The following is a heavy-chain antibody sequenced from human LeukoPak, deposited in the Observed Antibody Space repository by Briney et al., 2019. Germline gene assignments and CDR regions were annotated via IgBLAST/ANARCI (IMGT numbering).Heavy chain of an antibody. V-gene: IGHV1-2*02. Sequence: GASVKVSCKASGYTFTGYYMHWVRQPPGQGLEWMGWINSNSADTNYAQNFQCMITMTRDTSISTAYLELSRLRSDDTALYYCARIGISARGTNFHHWGQGTLVTVSS. D-gene: IGHD6-13*01. CDR3: ARIGISARGTNFHH. CDR2: INSNSADT. CDR1: GYTFTGYY. J-gene: IGHJ1*01.